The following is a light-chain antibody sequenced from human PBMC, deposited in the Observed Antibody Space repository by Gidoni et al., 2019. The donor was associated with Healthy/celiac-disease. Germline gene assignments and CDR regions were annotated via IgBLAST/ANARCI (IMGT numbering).Light chain of an antibody. CDR1: SSDVGSYNL. Sequence: QSALTQPASVSGSPGQSITISCTGTSSDVGSYNLVSWYQQYPGKAPKLMIYEVSKRPSGVSNRFSGSKSGNTASLTISGLQAEDEADYYCCSYAGSSTLAFGGGTKLTVL. V-gene: IGLV2-23*02. J-gene: IGLJ2*01. CDR3: CSYAGSSTLA. CDR2: EVS.